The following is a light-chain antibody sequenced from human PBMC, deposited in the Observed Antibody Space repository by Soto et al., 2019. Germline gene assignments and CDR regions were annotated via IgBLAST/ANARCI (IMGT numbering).Light chain of an antibody. CDR3: SSYTSSSTLYV. J-gene: IGLJ1*01. Sequence: QSVLTQPASVSASPGQSITISCTGTSSDVGGYNYVSWYQQHPGKAPKVMIYDVSNRPSGVSNRFSGSKSGNTASLTISGLQAEDEADYYCSSYTSSSTLYVFGTGTKVTVL. V-gene: IGLV2-14*01. CDR2: DVS. CDR1: SSDVGGYNY.